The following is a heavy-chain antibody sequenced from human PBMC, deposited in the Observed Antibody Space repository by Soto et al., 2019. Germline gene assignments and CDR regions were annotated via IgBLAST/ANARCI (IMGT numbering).Heavy chain of an antibody. CDR3: ARRWRSSGWSKLNWFDP. J-gene: IGHJ5*02. D-gene: IGHD6-19*01. CDR2: IYYSGST. Sequence: PSETLSLTCTVSGGSISSSSYYWGWIRQPPGKGLEWIGSIYYSGSTYYNPSLKSRVTISVDTSKNQFSLKLSSVAAADTAVYYCARRWRSSGWSKLNWFDPWGQGTLVTVS. CDR1: GGSISSSSYY. V-gene: IGHV4-39*01.